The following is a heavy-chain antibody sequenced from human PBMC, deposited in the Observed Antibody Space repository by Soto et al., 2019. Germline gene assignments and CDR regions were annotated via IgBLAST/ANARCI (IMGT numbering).Heavy chain of an antibody. J-gene: IGHJ5*02. CDR1: GYTFTSYY. CDR2: MNTNNSNT. Sequence: ASVKVSCKASGYTFTSYYMHWVRQATGQGLEWMGWMNTNNSNTNYAQKFQGRVTMTRNTSTSTAYMEMSSLPFDHTAVFFFARFRGHCIISTCYFEAASWGQGTLVTVSS. D-gene: IGHD2-2*01. V-gene: IGHV1-8*02. CDR3: ARFRGHCIISTCYFEAAS.